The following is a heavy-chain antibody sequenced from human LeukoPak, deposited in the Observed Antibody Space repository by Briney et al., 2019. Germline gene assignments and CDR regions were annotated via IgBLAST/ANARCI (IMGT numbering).Heavy chain of an antibody. J-gene: IGHJ4*02. CDR2: MTPKNGNA. V-gene: IGHV1-8*01. CDR1: GYTFTNFD. Sequence: ASVKVSCKASGYTFTNFDINWVRQASGQGLEWVAWMTPKNGNAGYAQKLQGRVTLTRDTSISTALMELNSLKSEDSAVYYCTRGDYWGQGTPVTVSS. CDR3: TRGDY.